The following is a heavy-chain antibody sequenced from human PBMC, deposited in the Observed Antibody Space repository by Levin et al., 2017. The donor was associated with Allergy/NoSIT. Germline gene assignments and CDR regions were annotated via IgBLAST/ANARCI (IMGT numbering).Heavy chain of an antibody. Sequence: PGGSLRLSCGASGFTFTSYSMNWVRQTPGKGLEWLSSISSSGGYIYYADSVKGRFTISRDNAKKSLSLQMNSLRAEDTGLYYCATAATTVTDWYFDVWGRGTLVIVSS. CDR1: GFTFTSYS. CDR2: ISSSGGYI. J-gene: IGHJ2*01. V-gene: IGHV3-21*01. D-gene: IGHD4-17*01. CDR3: ATAATTVTDWYFDV.